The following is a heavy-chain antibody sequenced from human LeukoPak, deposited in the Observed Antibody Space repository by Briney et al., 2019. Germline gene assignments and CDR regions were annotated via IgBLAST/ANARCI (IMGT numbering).Heavy chain of an antibody. CDR2: IYYTGST. V-gene: IGHV4-39*07. D-gene: IGHD2-15*01. CDR1: GDSISSSSYY. CDR3: ARDMWLRYCSGGSCYSEAFDI. Sequence: SETLSLTCTVSGDSISSSSYYWGWIRQPPGKGLEWIGNIYYTGSTYYNPSLKSRVTISVDTSKNQFSLKLSSVTAADTAVYYCARDMWLRYCSGGSCYSEAFDIWGQGTMVTVSS. J-gene: IGHJ3*02.